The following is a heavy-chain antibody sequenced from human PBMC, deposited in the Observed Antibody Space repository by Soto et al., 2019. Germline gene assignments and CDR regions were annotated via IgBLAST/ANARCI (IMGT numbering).Heavy chain of an antibody. V-gene: IGHV1-18*04. CDR1: GYTFTSYG. Sequence: ASVKVSCKASGYTFTSYGISWVRQAPGQGLEWMGWISAYNGNTNYAQKLQGRVTMTTDTSTSTAYMELRSLRSDDTAVYYCARESHYDIFTGDPNDNYYYYYGMGVWGQGTMVNVS. CDR3: ARESHYDIFTGDPNDNYYYYYGMGV. CDR2: ISAYNGNT. D-gene: IGHD3-9*01. J-gene: IGHJ6*02.